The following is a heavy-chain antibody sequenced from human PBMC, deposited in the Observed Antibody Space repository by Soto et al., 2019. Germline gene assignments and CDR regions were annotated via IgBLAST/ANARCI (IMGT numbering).Heavy chain of an antibody. CDR1: GFTFSNAW. Sequence: GGSLRLSCAASGFTFSNAWMNWVRQAPGKGLEWVGRINSKTDGGTTDYAAPVKGRFTISRDDSKNTLYLQMNSLKTEDTAVYYCTTDTYYYDSSGYYPDYWGQGTLVTVSS. CDR2: INSKTDGGTT. CDR3: TTDTYYYDSSGYYPDY. V-gene: IGHV3-15*07. J-gene: IGHJ4*02. D-gene: IGHD3-22*01.